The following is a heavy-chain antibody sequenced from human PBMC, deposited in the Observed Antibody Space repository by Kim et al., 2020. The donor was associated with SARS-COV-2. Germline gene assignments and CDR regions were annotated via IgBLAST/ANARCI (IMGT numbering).Heavy chain of an antibody. J-gene: IGHJ6*02. V-gene: IGHV3-48*03. CDR3: ARDVHFDWLPYYYYGMDV. Sequence: GGSLRLSCAASGFTFSSYEMNWVRQAPGKGLEWVSYISSSGSTIYYADSVKGRFTISRDNAKNSLYLQMNSLRAEDTAVYYCARDVHFDWLPYYYYGMDVWGQGTTVTVSS. D-gene: IGHD3-9*01. CDR1: GFTFSSYE. CDR2: ISSSGSTI.